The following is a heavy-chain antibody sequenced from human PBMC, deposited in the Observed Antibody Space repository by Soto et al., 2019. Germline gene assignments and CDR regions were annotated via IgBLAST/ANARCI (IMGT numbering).Heavy chain of an antibody. CDR3: ARDIYGSGRAPGGMDV. J-gene: IGHJ6*02. CDR2: ISYDGSNK. D-gene: IGHD3-10*01. CDR1: GFTFSSYA. Sequence: QVQLVESGGGVVQPGRSLRLSCAASGFTFSSYAMHWVRQAPGKGLEGVAVISYDGSNKYYADSVKGRFTISRDNSKNTLYLQMNSLRAEDTAVYYCARDIYGSGRAPGGMDVWGQGTTVTVSS. V-gene: IGHV3-30-3*01.